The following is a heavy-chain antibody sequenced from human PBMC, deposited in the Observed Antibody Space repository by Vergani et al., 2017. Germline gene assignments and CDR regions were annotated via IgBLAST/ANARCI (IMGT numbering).Heavy chain of an antibody. CDR3: AQHWGSSPY. Sequence: VQLVESGGGVVQPGGSLRLSCAASGFTFSSYGMHWVRQAPGKGLEWVSAISSSGGTTYYADSVKGRFTISRDNSKNTLYLQMNSLRAEDTAVYYCAQHWGSSPYWGQGTLVTVSS. CDR2: ISSSGGTT. CDR1: GFTFSSYG. V-gene: IGHV3-23*04. J-gene: IGHJ4*02. D-gene: IGHD3-16*01.